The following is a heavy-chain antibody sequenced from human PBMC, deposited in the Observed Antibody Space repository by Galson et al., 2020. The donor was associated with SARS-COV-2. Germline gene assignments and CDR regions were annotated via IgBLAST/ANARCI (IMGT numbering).Heavy chain of an antibody. J-gene: IGHJ4*02. D-gene: IGHD6-19*01. Sequence: GGSLRLSCAASAFTFSNHAMHWVRQAPGQGLEWVAQIFYDGSDKYYGDSVKGRFTISRDSSKNSVYLQMNNLRADDTAVYYCAGDGQLGSGWALENWGQGTVVTVSS. V-gene: IGHV3-33*01. CDR3: AGDGQLGSGWALEN. CDR2: IFYDGSDK. CDR1: AFTFSNHA.